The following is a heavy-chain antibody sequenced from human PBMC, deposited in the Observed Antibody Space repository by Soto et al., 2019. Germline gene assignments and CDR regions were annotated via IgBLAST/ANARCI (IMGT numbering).Heavy chain of an antibody. Sequence: GESLKISCKGSGYSFTSYWIGWVRQMPGKGLEWMGIIYPGDSDTRYSPSFQGQVTISADKSISTAFLQWSRLKASDHAMDYCSRRGLTGDAFDIWGQGTMVTVSS. CDR2: IYPGDSDT. V-gene: IGHV5-51*01. CDR1: GYSFTSYW. D-gene: IGHD7-27*01. J-gene: IGHJ3*02. CDR3: SRRGLTGDAFDI.